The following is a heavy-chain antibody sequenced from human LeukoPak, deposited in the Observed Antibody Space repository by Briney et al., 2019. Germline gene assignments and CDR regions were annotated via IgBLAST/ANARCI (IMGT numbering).Heavy chain of an antibody. Sequence: SVKVSCKASGGTFSSYTISWVRQAPGQGLEWMGRIIPILGIANYAQKFQGRVTITADKSTSTAYMELSSPRSEDTAVYYCARMAYCSSTSCYYFQHWGQGTLVTVSS. CDR1: GGTFSSYT. CDR2: IIPILGIA. CDR3: ARMAYCSSTSCYYFQH. V-gene: IGHV1-69*02. J-gene: IGHJ1*01. D-gene: IGHD2-2*01.